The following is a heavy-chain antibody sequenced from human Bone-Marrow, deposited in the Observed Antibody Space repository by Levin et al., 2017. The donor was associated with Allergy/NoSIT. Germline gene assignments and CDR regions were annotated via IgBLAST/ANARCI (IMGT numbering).Heavy chain of an antibody. CDR1: GFTFSSYD. Sequence: LSLPCAASGFTFSSYDMHWVRQATGRGLEWVSAIGTAADSYYSGSVKGRFTVSRDNAKNSFYLQMNSLRAGDTAVYYCARVALPRYCTSTSCSDSVYYFDYWGQGTLVTVSS. CDR3: ARVALPRYCTSTSCSDSVYYFDY. D-gene: IGHD2-2*01. V-gene: IGHV3-13*04. CDR2: IGTAADS. J-gene: IGHJ4*02.